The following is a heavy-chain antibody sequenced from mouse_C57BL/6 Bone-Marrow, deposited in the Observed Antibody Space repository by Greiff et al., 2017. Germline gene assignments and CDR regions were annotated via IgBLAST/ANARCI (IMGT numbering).Heavy chain of an antibody. Sequence: QVHVKQSGAELVRPGTSVKVSCKASGYAFTNYLIAWVKQRPGQGLEWIGVINPGSGGTNYNEKFKGKATLTADKSSSTAYMQLSSLTSEDSAVYFCAIIYYDSFAYWGQGTLVTVSA. J-gene: IGHJ3*01. D-gene: IGHD2-4*01. CDR2: INPGSGGT. CDR3: AIIYYDSFAY. CDR1: GYAFTNYL. V-gene: IGHV1-54*01.